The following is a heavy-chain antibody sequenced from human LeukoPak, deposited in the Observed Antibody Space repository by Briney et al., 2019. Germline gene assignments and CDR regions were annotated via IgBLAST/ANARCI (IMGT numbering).Heavy chain of an antibody. Sequence: GGSLRLSCAASGFTVSSNYMSWVRQAPGKGLEWVSVIYSGGSTYYADSVKGRFTISRDNSKNTLYLQMNSLRAEDTAVYHCARDFSPTTATLNWGQGTLVTVSS. CDR3: ARDFSPTTATLN. V-gene: IGHV3-53*01. CDR2: IYSGGST. J-gene: IGHJ4*02. D-gene: IGHD4-17*01. CDR1: GFTVSSNY.